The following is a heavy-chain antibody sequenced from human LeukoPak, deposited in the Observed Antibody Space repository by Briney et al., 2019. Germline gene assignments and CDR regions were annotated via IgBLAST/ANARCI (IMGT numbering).Heavy chain of an antibody. CDR1: GYTFTSYW. V-gene: IGHV5-51*03. Sequence: GESLKLXCKGSGYTFTSYWNRWVRQLPGEGVEWMGFIYPGDSDTRYSPSFQGQVTISADKSINTAYLQWSSLKASDSAMYYCARLRGYSYGYPDYWGQGTLVTVSS. D-gene: IGHD5-18*01. CDR2: IYPGDSDT. J-gene: IGHJ4*02. CDR3: ARLRGYSYGYPDY.